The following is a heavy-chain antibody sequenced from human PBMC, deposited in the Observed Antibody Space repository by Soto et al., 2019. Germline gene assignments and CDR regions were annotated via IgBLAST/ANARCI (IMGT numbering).Heavy chain of an antibody. V-gene: IGHV3-23*01. CDR3: AKDPVDTAMALLAFDI. CDR2: ISGSGGST. Sequence: GGSLRLSCAASGFTFSSYAMSWVRQAPGKGLEWVSAISGSGGSTYYADSVKGRFTISRDNSKNTLYLQMNSLRAEDTAVYYCAKDPVDTAMALLAFDIWGQGTMVTVSS. D-gene: IGHD5-18*01. CDR1: GFTFSSYA. J-gene: IGHJ3*02.